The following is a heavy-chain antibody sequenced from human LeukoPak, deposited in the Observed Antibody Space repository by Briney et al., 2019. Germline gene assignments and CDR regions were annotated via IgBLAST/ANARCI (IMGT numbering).Heavy chain of an antibody. CDR3: ASTSRWVGSLFYFDY. CDR1: GGSFSGYY. V-gene: IGHV4-34*01. D-gene: IGHD2-2*01. CDR2: INHSGST. Sequence: SETLSLTCAVYGGSFSGYYWSWIRQPPGKGLEWIGEINHSGSTNYNPSLKSRFTISVDTSKNQFSLKLSSVTAADTAVYYCASTSRWVGSLFYFDYWGQGTLVTVSS. J-gene: IGHJ4*02.